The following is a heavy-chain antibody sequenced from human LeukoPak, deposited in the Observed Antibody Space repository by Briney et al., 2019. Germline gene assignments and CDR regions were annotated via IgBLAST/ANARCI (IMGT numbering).Heavy chain of an antibody. Sequence: PGGSLRLSCAASGFTFDDYAMHWVRQAPGKGLEWVSGISWNSGSIGYADSVKGRFTISRDNAKNSLYLQMNSLRAEDTALYYCAKDLGAYSSSWYKAFDIWGQGTMVTVSS. CDR2: ISWNSGSI. D-gene: IGHD6-13*01. J-gene: IGHJ3*02. V-gene: IGHV3-9*01. CDR1: GFTFDDYA. CDR3: AKDLGAYSSSWYKAFDI.